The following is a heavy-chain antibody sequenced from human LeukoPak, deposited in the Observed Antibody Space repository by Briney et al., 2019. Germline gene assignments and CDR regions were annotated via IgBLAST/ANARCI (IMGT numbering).Heavy chain of an antibody. Sequence: GGSLRLSCAASGFTFSNAWMSWVRQAPGKGLEWVGRIKGKTDGGTTDYAAPVKGRFTISRDDSKNTLYLQMNSLKTEDTAVYYCTTDPSMSVVVVAALYYYYYMDVWGKGTTVTISS. CDR3: TTDPSMSVVVVAALYYYYYMDV. CDR1: GFTFSNAW. V-gene: IGHV3-15*01. CDR2: IKGKTDGGTT. D-gene: IGHD2-15*01. J-gene: IGHJ6*03.